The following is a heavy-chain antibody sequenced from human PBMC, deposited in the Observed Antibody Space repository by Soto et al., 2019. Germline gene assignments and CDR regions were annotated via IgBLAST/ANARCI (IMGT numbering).Heavy chain of an antibody. D-gene: IGHD6-19*01. CDR3: ARSVEGPFDY. Sequence: EVQLVESGGELVQRGGSLRLSCAASGFTFSIYSMNWVRQAPGKGLEWFSYITSDTKTIKYADSVKGRFTISRDNAKNSVYLQMNSLRDEDTAVYYCARSVEGPFDYWGQGTVVTVSS. CDR2: ITSDTKTI. CDR1: GFTFSIYS. V-gene: IGHV3-48*02. J-gene: IGHJ4*02.